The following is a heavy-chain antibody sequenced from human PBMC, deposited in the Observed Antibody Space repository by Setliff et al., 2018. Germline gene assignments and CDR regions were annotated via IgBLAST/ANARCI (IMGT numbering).Heavy chain of an antibody. Sequence: SETLSLTCAVSGYSISSGYYWGWIRQAPGKGLEWIASIYRSGSTYYNPSLKSRVTISVDTSENQFPLKLSSVTASDTAVYYCARQLCSSGYCYATTFDYWGQGTLVTVSS. CDR2: IYRSGST. D-gene: IGHD3-22*01. J-gene: IGHJ4*02. CDR3: ARQLCSSGYCYATTFDY. V-gene: IGHV4-38-2*01. CDR1: GYSISSGYY.